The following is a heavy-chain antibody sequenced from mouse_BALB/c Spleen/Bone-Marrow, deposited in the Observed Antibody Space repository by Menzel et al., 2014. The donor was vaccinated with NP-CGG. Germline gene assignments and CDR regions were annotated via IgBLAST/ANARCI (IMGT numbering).Heavy chain of an antibody. J-gene: IGHJ4*01. V-gene: IGHV5-6-3*01. CDR1: GSTFSSYG. Sequence: EVMLVESGGGLVQPGGSLKLSCAASGSTFSSYGMSWVRQTPDKRLELVATINSNGGSTYYPGSVKGRFTISRDNAKNTLYLQMSSLKSEDTAMYYCARDDVWYAMDYWGQGTSVTVSS. CDR3: ARDDVWYAMDY. CDR2: INSNGGST.